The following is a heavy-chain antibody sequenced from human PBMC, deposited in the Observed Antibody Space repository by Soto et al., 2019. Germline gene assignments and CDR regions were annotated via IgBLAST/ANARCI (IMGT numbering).Heavy chain of an antibody. CDR2: IIPRSATS. CDR1: GDTFSTYT. D-gene: IGHD6-13*01. CDR3: ALALGIAAAGTVEYFQH. V-gene: IGHV1-69*13. J-gene: IGHJ1*01. Sequence: SVKVSCKASGDTFSTYTITWMRQAPGQGLEWMGGIIPRSATSNYAQKFQGRVTITADESTSTAYMELSSLRSEDTAVYYCALALGIAAAGTVEYFQHRGQRTPVTVSS.